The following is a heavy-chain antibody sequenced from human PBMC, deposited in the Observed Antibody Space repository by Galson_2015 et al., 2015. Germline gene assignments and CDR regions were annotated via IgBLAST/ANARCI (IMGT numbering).Heavy chain of an antibody. CDR1: GYTFTSYA. CDR2: INAGNGNT. V-gene: IGHV1-3*01. J-gene: IGHJ6*02. CDR3: ARVTPRYCSSTSCKEMYYYGMDV. Sequence: SVKVSCKASGYTFTSYAMHWARQAPGQRLEWMGWINAGNGNTKYSQKFQGRVTITRDTSASTAYMELSSLRSEDTAVYYCARVTPRYCSSTSCKEMYYYGMDVWGQRTTVTVSS. D-gene: IGHD2-2*01.